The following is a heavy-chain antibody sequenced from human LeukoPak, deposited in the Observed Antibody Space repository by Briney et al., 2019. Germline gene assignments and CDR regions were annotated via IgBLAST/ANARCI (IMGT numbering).Heavy chain of an antibody. CDR1: GYSFTSSL. V-gene: IGHV5-51*01. CDR3: VRHNTGADY. D-gene: IGHD1-14*01. J-gene: IGHJ4*02. Sequence: GESLKISCQASGYSFTSSLIGWVRQMPGEGLEWMGIINPADSLTRYSPSFQGQVTISADKSTSSAFLQWDSLKASDTAMYYCVRHNTGADYWGQGTLVTVSS. CDR2: INPADSLT.